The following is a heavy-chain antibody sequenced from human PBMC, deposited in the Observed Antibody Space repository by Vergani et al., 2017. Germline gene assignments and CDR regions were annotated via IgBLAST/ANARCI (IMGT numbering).Heavy chain of an antibody. J-gene: IGHJ6*02. CDR2: IYYSGRT. V-gene: IGHV4-59*01. CDR1: GCSISSYY. CDR3: ARDLHGMDV. Sequence: QVQLQESGPGLVKPSETLYLTCTVSGCSISSYYWSWIRQPPGKGLEWIGYIYYSGRTNYNPSLKSRVTISVDTSKNQFSLKLSSVTAADTAVYYCARDLHGMDVWGQGTTVTVSS.